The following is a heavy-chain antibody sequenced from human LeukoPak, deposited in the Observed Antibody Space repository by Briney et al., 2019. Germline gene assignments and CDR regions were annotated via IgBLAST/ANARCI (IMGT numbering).Heavy chain of an antibody. CDR2: ISSSSSTI. V-gene: IGHV3-48*01. CDR3: ARANYGSGSYGGYYYYMDV. CDR1: GFTFSSYS. D-gene: IGHD3-10*01. Sequence: GGSLRLSCAASGFTFSSYSMNWVRQAPGKGLEWVSYISSSSSTIYYADSVKGRFTISRDNAKNSLYLQMNSLRAEDTAVYYCARANYGSGSYGGYYYYMDVWGKGTTVTVSS. J-gene: IGHJ6*03.